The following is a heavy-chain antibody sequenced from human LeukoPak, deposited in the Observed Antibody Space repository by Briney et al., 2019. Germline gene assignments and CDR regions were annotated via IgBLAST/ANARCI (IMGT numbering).Heavy chain of an antibody. Sequence: PSETLSLTCAVYGGSFSGYYWSWIRQPPGKGLEWIGEINHSGSTNYNPSLKSRVTISVDTSKNQFSLKLSSVTAADTAVYYCARPYRSSWYYYYYMDVWGKGTTVTISS. D-gene: IGHD6-13*01. CDR1: GGSFSGYY. CDR3: ARPYRSSWYYYYYMDV. CDR2: INHSGST. J-gene: IGHJ6*03. V-gene: IGHV4-34*01.